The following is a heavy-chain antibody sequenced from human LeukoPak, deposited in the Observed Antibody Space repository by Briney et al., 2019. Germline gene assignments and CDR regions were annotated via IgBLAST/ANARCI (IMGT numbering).Heavy chain of an antibody. CDR1: GYTFTSYG. D-gene: IGHD2-2*01. V-gene: IGHV1-18*01. CDR2: ISAYNGNT. J-gene: IGHJ5*02. CDR3: ARVTSGMRYNWFDP. Sequence: ASVKVSCKASGYTFTSYGISWVRQAPGQGLEWMGWISAYNGNTNYAQKLQGRLSMTRDVSTDTAYMELSTLTSDDTAVYYCARVTSGMRYNWFDPWGQGTLIIVSS.